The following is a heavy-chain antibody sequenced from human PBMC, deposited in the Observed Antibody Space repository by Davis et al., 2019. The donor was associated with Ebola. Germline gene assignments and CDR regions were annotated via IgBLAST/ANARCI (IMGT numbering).Heavy chain of an antibody. V-gene: IGHV3-30*03. CDR3: AREITYYDFWSGYFDY. D-gene: IGHD3-3*01. Sequence: GESLKISCAASGFTFSSYGMHWVRQAPGKGLEWVAVISYDGSNKYYADSVKGRFTISRDNSKNTLYLQMNSLRAEDTAVYYCAREITYYDFWSGYFDYWGQGTLVTVSS. CDR2: ISYDGSNK. J-gene: IGHJ4*02. CDR1: GFTFSSYG.